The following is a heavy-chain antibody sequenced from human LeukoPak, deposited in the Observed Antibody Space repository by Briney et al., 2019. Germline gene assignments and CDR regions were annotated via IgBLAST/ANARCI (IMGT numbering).Heavy chain of an antibody. D-gene: IGHD5-24*01. CDR3: ARVDGDGYNIPDY. CDR1: GGSISSSNYY. J-gene: IGHJ4*02. Sequence: SETLSLTCTVSGGSISSSNYYWGWIRQPPGKGLEWIGTIYYSGSTYYNPSLKSRVTISVDTSKNQFSLKLSSVTAADTAVYYCARVDGDGYNIPDYWGQGTLVTVSS. V-gene: IGHV4-39*07. CDR2: IYYSGST.